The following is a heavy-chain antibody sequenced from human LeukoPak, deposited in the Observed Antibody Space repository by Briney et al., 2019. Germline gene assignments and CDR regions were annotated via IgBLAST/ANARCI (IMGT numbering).Heavy chain of an antibody. CDR3: ARGPIAVAGHFDY. Sequence: ASVKVSCKASGYTFTSSDINWVRQATGQGLERMGWMNPNSGNTGYAQKFQGRVTMTRNTSISTAYMELSSLRSEDTAVYYCARGPIAVAGHFDYWGQGTLVTVSS. J-gene: IGHJ4*02. CDR1: GYTFTSSD. D-gene: IGHD6-19*01. CDR2: MNPNSGNT. V-gene: IGHV1-8*01.